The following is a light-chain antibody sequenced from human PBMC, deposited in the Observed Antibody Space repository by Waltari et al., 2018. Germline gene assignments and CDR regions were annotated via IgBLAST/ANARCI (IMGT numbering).Light chain of an antibody. CDR3: AAWDDSLNAWV. Sequence: QSVLTQPPSTSETPGQRVTISCAGSSPNIGTYGVNWYQQVPGTAPKLLIRTDTQRPSGVPARFSGSKSGTSASLAISGLQSEDEANYFCAAWDDSLNAWVFGGGTKLTVL. CDR2: TDT. V-gene: IGLV1-44*01. CDR1: SPNIGTYG. J-gene: IGLJ3*02.